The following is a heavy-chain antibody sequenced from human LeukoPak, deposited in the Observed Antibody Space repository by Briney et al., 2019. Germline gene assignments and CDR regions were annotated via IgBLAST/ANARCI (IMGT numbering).Heavy chain of an antibody. V-gene: IGHV3-74*01. D-gene: IGHD5-18*01. CDR2: INRDGGLT. CDR3: ATSKDTAGGPY. CDR1: GFTFSENW. J-gene: IGHJ4*02. Sequence: GGSLRLSCVASGFTFSENWMHWVRHAPGKGLAWVSHINRDGGLTNYADSVKGRFTISRDNAKNSLFLQMNSLRAEDTAVYYCATSKDTAGGPYWGQGTLVTVSS.